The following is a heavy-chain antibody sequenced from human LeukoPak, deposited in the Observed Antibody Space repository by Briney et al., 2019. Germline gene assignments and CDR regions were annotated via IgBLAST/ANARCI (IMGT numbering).Heavy chain of an antibody. J-gene: IGHJ6*02. D-gene: IGHD2-2*01. CDR3: ARGGHCSTTSCSNYDGMDV. Sequence: GGSLRLSCAASGFTFSTYGMHWVRQAPDKGLEWVSATWYDGSHKYYADSVKGRFTISRDNSKNTLYLQMYSLRADDTGVYFCARGGHCSTTSCSNYDGMDVWGQGTTLTVSS. V-gene: IGHV3-33*01. CDR2: TWYDGSHK. CDR1: GFTFSTYG.